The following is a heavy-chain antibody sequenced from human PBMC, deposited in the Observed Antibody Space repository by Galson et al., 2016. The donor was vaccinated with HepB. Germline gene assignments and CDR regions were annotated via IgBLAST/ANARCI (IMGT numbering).Heavy chain of an antibody. CDR2: MSFSGNV. D-gene: IGHD3-3*01. CDR1: GGSISGSSYY. V-gene: IGHV4-39*01. J-gene: IGHJ2*01. CDR3: ATTISHWFFDL. Sequence: SETLSLTCTVSGGSISGSSYYWGWVRQPPGKGLEWIASMSFSGNVNYNPSLKSRVTIFVDTSKNQFSLKLSSVTAADTAVYYSATTISHWFFDLWGRGTPVTVSS.